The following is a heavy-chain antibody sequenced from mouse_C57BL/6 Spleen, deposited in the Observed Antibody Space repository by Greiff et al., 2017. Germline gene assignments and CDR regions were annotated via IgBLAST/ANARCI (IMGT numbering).Heavy chain of an antibody. J-gene: IGHJ2*01. Sequence: EVMLVESGGGLVKPGGSLKLSCAASGFTFSSYAMSWVRQTPEKRLEWVATISDGGSYTYYPDNVKGRFTISRDNAKNNLYLQMSHLKSEDTAMYYCARLNSNYFDYWGQGTTLTVSS. CDR1: GFTFSSYA. D-gene: IGHD1-3*01. CDR2: ISDGGSYT. CDR3: ARLNSNYFDY. V-gene: IGHV5-4*03.